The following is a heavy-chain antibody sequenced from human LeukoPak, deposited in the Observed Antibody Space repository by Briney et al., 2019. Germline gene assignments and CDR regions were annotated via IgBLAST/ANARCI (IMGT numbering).Heavy chain of an antibody. V-gene: IGHV4-59*01. Sequence: SETLSLTCTVSGGAISSYSWSCIRQPPGKGLEWSGYIYYSGSTNYNPSLKSRVTISVDTSKNQFSLKLSSVTAADTAVYYCARVADIVVVVAAADHAFDIWGQGTMVTVSS. CDR3: ARVADIVVVVAAADHAFDI. D-gene: IGHD2-15*01. CDR1: GGAISSYS. J-gene: IGHJ3*02. CDR2: IYYSGST.